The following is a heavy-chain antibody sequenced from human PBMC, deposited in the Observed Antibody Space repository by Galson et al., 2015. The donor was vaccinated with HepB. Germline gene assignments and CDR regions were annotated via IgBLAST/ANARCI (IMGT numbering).Heavy chain of an antibody. J-gene: IGHJ3*02. Sequence: SLRLSCAASGFTFSNAWMNWVRQAPGKGLEWVGRIKSKTDGGTTDYAAPVKGRFTISRDDSKNTLYLQMNSLKTEDTAVYYCTTVRSRVLGGYPIHRFAFDIWGQGTMVTVSS. CDR3: TTVRSRVLGGYPIHRFAFDI. V-gene: IGHV3-15*07. CDR2: IKSKTDGGTT. D-gene: IGHD3-22*01. CDR1: GFTFSNAW.